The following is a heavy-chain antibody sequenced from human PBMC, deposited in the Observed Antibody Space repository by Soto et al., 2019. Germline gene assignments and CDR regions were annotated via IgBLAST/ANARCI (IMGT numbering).Heavy chain of an antibody. CDR1: GFIFSNFG. V-gene: IGHV3-33*01. J-gene: IGHJ3*01. CDR3: ARDRRAAFCYGGGCRYFDL. CDR2: IWYDGSYT. D-gene: IGHD2-15*01. Sequence: PGGSLRLSCAGSGFIFSNFGMHWVRQAPGKGLEWVAMIWYDGSYTYYAESVKGRFTISRDNSNNMLNLQINTVKDEDTAVYYCARDRRAAFCYGGGCRYFDLWGQGTMVTVSS.